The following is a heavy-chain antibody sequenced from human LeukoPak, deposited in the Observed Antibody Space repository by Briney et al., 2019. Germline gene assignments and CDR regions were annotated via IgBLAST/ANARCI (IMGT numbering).Heavy chain of an antibody. CDR2: IIPILGIA. CDR1: GGTFSSYT. D-gene: IGHD1-7*01. Sequence: SVKVSCKASGGTFSSYTISWVRQAPGQGLEWVGRIIPILGIANYAQKFQGRVTITADKSTSTAYMELSSLRSEDTAVYYCARDDGITGTTYDYWGQGTLVTVSS. V-gene: IGHV1-69*04. J-gene: IGHJ4*02. CDR3: ARDDGITGTTYDY.